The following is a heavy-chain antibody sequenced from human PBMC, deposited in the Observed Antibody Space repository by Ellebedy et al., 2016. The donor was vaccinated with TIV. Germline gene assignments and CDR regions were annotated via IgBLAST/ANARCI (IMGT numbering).Heavy chain of an antibody. D-gene: IGHD6-19*01. J-gene: IGHJ4*02. Sequence: SGPTLVKPTQTLTLTCTFSGFSLSTSGMSVSWIRQPPGKALEWLARIARDDYKYYSTSLKTRLTISKDTSKNQVVLTMTNMDPVDTATYYCARIMDSGWYGWNFDYWGQGTLVTVSS. CDR1: GFSLSTSGMS. CDR2: IARDDYK. CDR3: ARIMDSGWYGWNFDY. V-gene: IGHV2-70*11.